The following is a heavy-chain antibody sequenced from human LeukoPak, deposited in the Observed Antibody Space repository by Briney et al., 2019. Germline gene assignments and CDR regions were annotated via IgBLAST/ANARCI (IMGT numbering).Heavy chain of an antibody. CDR3: ANYRKPQGLDY. J-gene: IGHJ4*02. D-gene: IGHD1-14*01. CDR2: ISANGADK. CDR1: RFTFSTYA. V-gene: IGHV3-23*01. Sequence: GGSLRLSCAVSRFTFSTYAMSWVRQAPGQGLEWVSAISANGADKYYADSVKGRFTISRDNSKNTLFLQMTSLRVVDTAVYYCANYRKPQGLDYWGQGTLVTVSS.